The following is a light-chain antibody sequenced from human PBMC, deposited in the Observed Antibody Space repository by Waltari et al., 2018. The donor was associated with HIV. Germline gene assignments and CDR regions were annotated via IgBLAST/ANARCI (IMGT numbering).Light chain of an antibody. CDR1: SSDVGGYNY. V-gene: IGLV2-11*01. Sequence: QSALTQPRSVSGSPGHPVTISCTGTSSDVGGYNYVSWYQHNPGKAPKFMIYDVSKRPSGVPDRFSGSKSGNTASLTISGLQAEDEADYYCCSYAGNYTFVFGGGTKLTVL. J-gene: IGLJ2*01. CDR3: CSYAGNYTFV. CDR2: DVS.